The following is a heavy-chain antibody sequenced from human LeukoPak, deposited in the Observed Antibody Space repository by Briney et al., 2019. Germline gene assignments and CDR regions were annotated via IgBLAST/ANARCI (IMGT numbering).Heavy chain of an antibody. V-gene: IGHV3-23*01. CDR1: GFTFSSYA. CDR2: ISPSGGIT. J-gene: IGHJ3*02. CDR3: ARDWYDNSDAFDI. Sequence: KSGGSLRLSCAASGFTFSSYAMNWVRQAPGKGLEWVSGISPSGGITYYTDSVKGRFTISRDNAKNSLYLQMNSLRAEDTAVYYCARDWYDNSDAFDIWGQGTMVTVSS. D-gene: IGHD3-9*01.